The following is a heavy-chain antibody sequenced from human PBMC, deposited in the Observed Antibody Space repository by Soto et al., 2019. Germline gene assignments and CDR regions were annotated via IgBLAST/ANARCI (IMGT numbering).Heavy chain of an antibody. Sequence: QVQLVQSGAEVKKPGSSVKVSCKASGGTFSSYAISWVRQAPGQGLEWMGGIIPIFGTANYAQEFQGRVTSTADGSTGTAYMALSCLSSENTDVYYCARRLELGYDAFDIWGRRTMVTVSS. CDR1: GGTFSSYA. J-gene: IGHJ3*02. CDR3: ARRLELGYDAFDI. D-gene: IGHD1-7*01. V-gene: IGHV1-69*12. CDR2: IIPIFGTA.